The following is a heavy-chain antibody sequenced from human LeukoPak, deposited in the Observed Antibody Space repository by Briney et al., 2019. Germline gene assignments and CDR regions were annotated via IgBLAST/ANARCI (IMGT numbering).Heavy chain of an antibody. CDR1: GGSISIGGYY. J-gene: IGHJ6*02. CDR3: ARGFGSYYYYYYGMDV. Sequence: KPSETLSLTCTVSGGSISIGGYYWSWIRQHPGKGLECIGYIYYSGSTYYNPSLKSRVTISVDTSKSQFSLKLSSVTAADTAVYYCARGFGSYYYYYYGMDVWGQGTTVTVSS. CDR2: IYYSGST. D-gene: IGHD3-10*01. V-gene: IGHV4-31*03.